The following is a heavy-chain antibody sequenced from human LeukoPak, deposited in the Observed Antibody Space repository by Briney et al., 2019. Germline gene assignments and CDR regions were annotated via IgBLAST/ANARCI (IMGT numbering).Heavy chain of an antibody. Sequence: GRSLRLSCAASGFTFSSYGMHWVRQAPGKGLEWVSYSSSSGSTMYYADSVKGRFAISRDNAKNSLYLQMNSLRADDTAVYYCARRRDFIDFWGQGTLVTVSS. D-gene: IGHD3/OR15-3a*01. J-gene: IGHJ4*02. V-gene: IGHV3-48*04. CDR1: GFTFSSYG. CDR3: ARRRDFIDF. CDR2: SSSSGSTM.